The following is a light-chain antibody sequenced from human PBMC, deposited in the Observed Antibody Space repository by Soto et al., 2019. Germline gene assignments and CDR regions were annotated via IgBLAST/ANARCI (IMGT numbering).Light chain of an antibody. Sequence: EIVLTQSPGTLSLSPGERATLSCRTSQSVSNNYLAWYQQKPGQAPRLLIYGASSRATGIPDRFSGSGSGTDFTLTISRLEPEDFAVYYCQQYGSSPRGFGQGTRLEIK. V-gene: IGKV3-20*01. CDR2: GAS. J-gene: IGKJ5*01. CDR3: QQYGSSPRG. CDR1: QSVSNNY.